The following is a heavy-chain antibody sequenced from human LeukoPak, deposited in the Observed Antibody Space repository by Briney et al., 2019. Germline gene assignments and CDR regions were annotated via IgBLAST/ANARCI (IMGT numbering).Heavy chain of an antibody. D-gene: IGHD3-10*01. Sequence: GESLRLSCAASGFTFSSYSMNWVRQAPGKGLEWVSSISSSSSYIYYADSVKGRFTISRDNAKNSLYLQMNSLRAEDTAVYYCARTPRRFGELLVDYWGQGTLVTVSS. CDR1: GFTFSSYS. J-gene: IGHJ4*02. CDR2: ISSSSSYI. CDR3: ARTPRRFGELLVDY. V-gene: IGHV3-21*01.